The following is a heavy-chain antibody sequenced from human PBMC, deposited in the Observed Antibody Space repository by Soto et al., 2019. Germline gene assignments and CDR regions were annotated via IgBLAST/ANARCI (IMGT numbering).Heavy chain of an antibody. CDR1: GYSIGSGYY. CDR2: IYHAGSV. CDR3: ARTFDYYGMDV. J-gene: IGHJ6*02. V-gene: IGHV4-38-2*01. Sequence: SETLSLTCAVSGYSIGSGYYWAWIRQSPGKGLEWIGSIYHAGSVYYNPSLNGRVALPMDTSKNRFSLKLTSVTAADTAVYYCARTFDYYGMDVWGQGTTVTVSS.